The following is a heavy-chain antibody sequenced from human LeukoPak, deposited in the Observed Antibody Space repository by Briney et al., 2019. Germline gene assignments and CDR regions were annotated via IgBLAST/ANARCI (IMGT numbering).Heavy chain of an antibody. CDR1: GFTFSDYS. D-gene: IGHD3-16*01. Sequence: GGSLRLSCAVSGFTFSDYSMSWVRQAPGKGLEWVSSLSGSGNKTYYADSVKGRFTISRDNSKDTLYLDVSSLRVDDTAVYYCAKMWRVGGVTTLDYWGQGTLVTVGS. CDR2: LSGSGNKT. V-gene: IGHV3-23*01. J-gene: IGHJ4*02. CDR3: AKMWRVGGVTTLDY.